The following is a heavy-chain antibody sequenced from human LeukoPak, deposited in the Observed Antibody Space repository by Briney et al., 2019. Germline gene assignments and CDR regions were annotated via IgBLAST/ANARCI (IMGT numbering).Heavy chain of an antibody. J-gene: IGHJ4*02. Sequence: GGSLRLSCAAPGFTVSSNYMSWVRQAPGKGLEWVSVIYSGGSTYYADSVKGRFTISRDNSKNTLYLQMNSLRAEDTAVYYCATRIVGATACDYWGQGSLVTVSS. CDR1: GFTVSSNY. V-gene: IGHV3-53*01. CDR3: ATRIVGATACDY. CDR2: IYSGGST. D-gene: IGHD1-26*01.